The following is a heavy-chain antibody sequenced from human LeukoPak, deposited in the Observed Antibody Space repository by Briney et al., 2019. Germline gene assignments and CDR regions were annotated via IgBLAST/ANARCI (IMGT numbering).Heavy chain of an antibody. CDR2: ISYDGSNK. CDR3: ARGILGGYSYGQSTRYYYYGMDV. J-gene: IGHJ6*02. CDR1: GFTFSSYG. D-gene: IGHD5-18*01. V-gene: IGHV3-30*03. Sequence: GRSLRLSCAASGFTFSSYGMHWVRQAPGKGLEWVAVISYDGSNKYYADSVKGRFTISRDNSKNTLYLQMNSLRSEDTAVYYCARGILGGYSYGQSTRYYYYGMDVWGQGTTVTVSS.